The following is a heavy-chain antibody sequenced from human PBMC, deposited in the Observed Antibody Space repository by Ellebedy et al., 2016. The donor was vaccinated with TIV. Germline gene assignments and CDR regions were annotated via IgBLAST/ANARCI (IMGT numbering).Heavy chain of an antibody. V-gene: IGHV3-30*18. CDR2: ISYDGSNK. CDR3: AKDGFPRWNYVGYYFDY. J-gene: IGHJ4*02. D-gene: IGHD1-7*01. Sequence: GGSLRLSXAASGFTFSSYGMHWVRQAPGKGLEWVAVISYDGSNKYYADSVKGRFTISRDNSKNTLYLQMNSLRAEDTAVYYCAKDGFPRWNYVGYYFDYWGQGTLVTVSS. CDR1: GFTFSSYG.